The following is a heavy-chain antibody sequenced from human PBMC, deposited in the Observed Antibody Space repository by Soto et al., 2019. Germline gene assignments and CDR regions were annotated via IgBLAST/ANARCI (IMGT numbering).Heavy chain of an antibody. CDR3: GRGRYCLTGRCFPNWFDS. CDR2: IYKSTTT. CDR1: GDSISTVDYF. Sequence: QVHLLESGPGLVKPSQTLSLTCSVSGDSISTVDYFWPWIRQPPGQALEYIGYIYKSTTTYYNPSFESRVAISLDTSKSQFSLNVTSVTAADTAVYFCGRGRYCLTGRCFPNWFDSWGQGTLVTVSS. D-gene: IGHD2-15*01. J-gene: IGHJ5*01. V-gene: IGHV4-30-4*01.